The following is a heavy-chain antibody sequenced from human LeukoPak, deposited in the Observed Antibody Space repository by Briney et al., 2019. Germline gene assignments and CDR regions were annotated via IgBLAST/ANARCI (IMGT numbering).Heavy chain of an antibody. Sequence: ASVKVSCKASGYTFTSYYMHWVRQAPGQGLEWMGIINPSGGSTSCAQKFQGRVTMTRDTSTSTVYMELSSLRSEDTAVYYCARDMVGATPWDGGQGTLVTVSS. J-gene: IGHJ4*02. CDR2: INPSGGST. D-gene: IGHD1-26*01. V-gene: IGHV1-46*01. CDR1: GYTFTSYY. CDR3: ARDMVGATPWD.